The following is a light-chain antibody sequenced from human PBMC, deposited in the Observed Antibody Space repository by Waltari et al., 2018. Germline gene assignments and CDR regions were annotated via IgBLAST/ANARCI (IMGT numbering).Light chain of an antibody. Sequence: DIQMTQSPSSLSASVGDRVTITCRASQSIAGYLNWYQQKPGKAPNLLIYAASSLQSGVPSRFSGSGSGTDFTLTISSLQPDDFATYYCQQSYNTPYTFGQGTKLEI. CDR2: AAS. CDR3: QQSYNTPYT. V-gene: IGKV1-39*01. J-gene: IGKJ2*01. CDR1: QSIAGY.